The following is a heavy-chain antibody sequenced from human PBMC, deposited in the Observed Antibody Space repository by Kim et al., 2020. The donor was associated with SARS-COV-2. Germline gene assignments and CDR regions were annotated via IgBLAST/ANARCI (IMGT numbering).Heavy chain of an antibody. Sequence: SETLSLTCTVSGGSISSSSYYWGWIRQPPGKGLEWIGSIHYSGTTYYNPSLKSRVTISVDTSKNQFSLKLSSVTAADTAVYYCARHSDYYDSSGCYDYF. CDR3: ARHSDYYDSSGCYDYF. CDR1: GGSISSSSYY. D-gene: IGHD3-22*01. V-gene: IGHV4-39*01. J-gene: IGHJ4*01. CDR2: IHYSGTT.